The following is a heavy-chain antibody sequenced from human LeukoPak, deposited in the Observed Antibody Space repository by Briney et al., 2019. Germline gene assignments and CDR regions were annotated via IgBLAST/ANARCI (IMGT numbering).Heavy chain of an antibody. J-gene: IGHJ4*02. V-gene: IGHV3-23*01. CDR3: AKDLWIAVAGTGY. D-gene: IGHD6-19*01. Sequence: GGSLRLSCEASGFTFGTYAMSWVRQAPGKGLEWVSAISGSGGNTYYADSVKGRFTISRDNSKSTLYLQMNSLRAEDSALYYCAKDLWIAVAGTGYWGQGTLVTVSS. CDR1: GFTFGTYA. CDR2: ISGSGGNT.